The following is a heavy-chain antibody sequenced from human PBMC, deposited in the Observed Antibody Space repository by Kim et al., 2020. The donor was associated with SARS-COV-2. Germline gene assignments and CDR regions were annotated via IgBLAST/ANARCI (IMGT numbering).Heavy chain of an antibody. V-gene: IGHV1-24*01. D-gene: IGHD3-10*01. J-gene: IGHJ4*02. CDR2: FDPEDGET. Sequence: ASVKVSCKVSGYTLTELSMHWVRQAPGKGLEWMGGFDPEDGETIYAQKFQGRVTMTEDTSTDTAYMELSSLRSEDTAVYYCATDLYEYYYGSGSYRHYFDYWGQGTLVTVSS. CDR3: ATDLYEYYYGSGSYRHYFDY. CDR1: GYTLTELS.